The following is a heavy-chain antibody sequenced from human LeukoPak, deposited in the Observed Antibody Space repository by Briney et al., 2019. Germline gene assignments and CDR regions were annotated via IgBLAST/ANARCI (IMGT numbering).Heavy chain of an antibody. CDR3: ARHNGFDRGYYYYMDV. V-gene: IGHV4-4*07. CDR2: VYTSGIT. J-gene: IGHJ6*03. CDR1: GGFINSYY. Sequence: PSETLSLTCTVSGGFINSYYWSWIRQPAGKGLEWIGRVYTSGITNYNPSLKSRITMSVDTSKNQFSLKLTSVTVCLTAVYYCARHNGFDRGYYYYMDVWGKGTTVTVSS. D-gene: IGHD3-9*01.